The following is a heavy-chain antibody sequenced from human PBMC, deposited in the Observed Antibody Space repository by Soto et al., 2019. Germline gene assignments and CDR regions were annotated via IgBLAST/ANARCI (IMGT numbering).Heavy chain of an antibody. Sequence: ASETLSLTCTVSGGSISHYYWSWIRQSPGKGLEWIGYAYYSGSTDYNPSLKSRVIMSVDTSKNQVSLKLNSVTTADTAVYYCARDRSTYGGGGTGEVKQNWFDPCGQGTLVTVSS. D-gene: IGHD2-8*01. CDR3: ARDRSTYGGGGTGEVKQNWFDP. CDR1: GGSISHYY. J-gene: IGHJ5*02. V-gene: IGHV4-59*01. CDR2: AYYSGST.